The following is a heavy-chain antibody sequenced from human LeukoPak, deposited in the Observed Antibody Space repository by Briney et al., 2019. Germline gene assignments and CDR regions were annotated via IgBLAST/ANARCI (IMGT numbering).Heavy chain of an antibody. J-gene: IGHJ4*02. D-gene: IGHD2-15*01. CDR2: IYDSGNT. CDR1: GGSISSYY. V-gene: IGHV4-59*01. Sequence: PSETLSLTCTVSGGSISSYYWSWIRQPPGKGLEWIGYIYDSGNTNYNPSLMSRVNISVDTSKNQFSLKLNSVTAADTAVYYCATRSTGVAATFDSWGQGALVTVSS. CDR3: ATRSTGVAATFDS.